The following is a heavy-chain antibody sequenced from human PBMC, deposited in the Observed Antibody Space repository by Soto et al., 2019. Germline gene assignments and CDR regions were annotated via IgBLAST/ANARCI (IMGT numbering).Heavy chain of an antibody. CDR3: AALGSTTYDSSGYYYPAGFDY. Sequence: SETLSLTCAVYGGSFSGYYWSWIRQPPGKGLEWIGEINHSGSTNYNPSLKSRVTVSVDTSKNQFSLKLGSVTAADTAVYYCAALGSTTYDSSGYYYPAGFDYWGQGTLVTVSS. CDR2: INHSGST. CDR1: GGSFSGYY. J-gene: IGHJ4*02. V-gene: IGHV4-34*01. D-gene: IGHD3-22*01.